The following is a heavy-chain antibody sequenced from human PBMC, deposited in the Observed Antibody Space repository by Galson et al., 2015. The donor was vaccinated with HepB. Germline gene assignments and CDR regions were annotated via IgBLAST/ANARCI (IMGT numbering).Heavy chain of an antibody. D-gene: IGHD3-10*01. J-gene: IGHJ4*02. Sequence: SLRLSCAASGFTFDDYAMHWVRQAPGKGLEWVSGISWNSGSIGYADSVKGRFTISRDNAKNSLYLQMNSLRAEDTALYYCAKDGDYYGSGSYYSRWGQGTLVTVSS. CDR2: ISWNSGSI. CDR1: GFTFDDYA. CDR3: AKDGDYYGSGSYYSR. V-gene: IGHV3-9*01.